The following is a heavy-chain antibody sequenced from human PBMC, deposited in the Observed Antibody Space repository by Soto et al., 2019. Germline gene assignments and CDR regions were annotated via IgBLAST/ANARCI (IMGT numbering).Heavy chain of an antibody. CDR1: GGSISSYY. CDR3: ARLRYYGAALAFDY. D-gene: IGHD3-10*01. Sequence: SETLSLTCTVSGGSISSYYWSWIRQPPGKGLEWIGYIHYSGSTNYNPSLRSRVTISRDTSKDQFSLRLSSVAAADTAVYYCARLRYYGAALAFDYWGQGLLVTVSS. CDR2: IHYSGST. V-gene: IGHV4-59*12. J-gene: IGHJ4*02.